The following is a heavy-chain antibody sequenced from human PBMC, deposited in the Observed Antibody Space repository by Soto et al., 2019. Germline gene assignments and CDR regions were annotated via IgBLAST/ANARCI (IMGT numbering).Heavy chain of an antibody. J-gene: IGHJ4*02. CDR1: GFTFSSYA. CDR3: ARDNLRRGFGDPEDFGF. D-gene: IGHD3-10*01. CDR2: ISGGAFGT. Sequence: GSLRLSCVASGFTFSSYAMSWVRQAPGKGLEWVSSISGGAFGTFYADSVKGRFTISRDDSKNTLYLQMSSLRVEDTAVYFCARDNLRRGFGDPEDFGFWGQGTLVTVSS. V-gene: IGHV3-23*01.